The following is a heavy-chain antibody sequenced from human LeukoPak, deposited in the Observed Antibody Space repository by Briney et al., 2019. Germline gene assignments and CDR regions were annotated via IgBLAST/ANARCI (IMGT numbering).Heavy chain of an antibody. CDR1: GFIFSSSW. CDR3: ARDPSFGALDY. V-gene: IGHV3-7*01. Sequence: GGSLRLSCAASGFIFSSSWMTWLRQAPKKGLEWVATMKFDGSIIAYVDPVKGRFTISRDNAKNSLYLQMNSLRAEDTAVYYCARDPSFGALDYWGLGTLVTVSS. J-gene: IGHJ4*02. D-gene: IGHD3-10*01. CDR2: MKFDGSII.